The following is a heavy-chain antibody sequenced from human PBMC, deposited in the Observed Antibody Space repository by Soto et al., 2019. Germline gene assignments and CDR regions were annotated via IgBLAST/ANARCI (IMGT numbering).Heavy chain of an antibody. V-gene: IGHV4-34*01. CDR2: INHSGST. CDR3: ARGTPPGSSGYYYDS. Sequence: QVQLQQWVAVLFKPSETLSLTCSVYGGSFCGYYWSWIRQPPGKGLEWIGEINHSGSTNYNPSLTSRVTLSVDTSKNQFSLKLSSVTAADTAVYYCARGTPPGSSGYYYDSWGQGTLVTVSS. D-gene: IGHD3-22*01. J-gene: IGHJ5*01. CDR1: GGSFCGYY.